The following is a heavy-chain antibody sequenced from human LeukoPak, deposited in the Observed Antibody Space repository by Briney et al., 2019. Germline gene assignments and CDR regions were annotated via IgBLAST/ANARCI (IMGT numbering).Heavy chain of an antibody. V-gene: IGHV4-61*01. CDR1: GDSSGSFTSYY. CDR3: ARDGGTTPFDY. J-gene: IGHJ4*02. D-gene: IGHD4-17*01. Sequence: EPSETLSLTCTVSGDSSGSFTSYYWSWIRQPPGKGLEWIGYIYYSGSTNYNPSLKSRVTISVDTSKNQFSLKLSSVTAADTAVYYCARDGGTTPFDYWGQGTLVTVSS. CDR2: IYYSGST.